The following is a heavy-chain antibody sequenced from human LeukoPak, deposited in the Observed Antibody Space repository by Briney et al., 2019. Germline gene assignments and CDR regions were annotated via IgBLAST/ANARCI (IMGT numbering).Heavy chain of an antibody. CDR1: GGTFSRYT. CDR2: IIPILGIA. V-gene: IGHV1-69*02. J-gene: IGHJ3*02. CDR3: ASRVVPAAMGAFDI. D-gene: IGHD2-2*01. Sequence: ASVKVSCKASGGTFSRYTISWVRQAPGQGLEWMGRIIPILGIANYAQKFQGRVTITADKSTSTAYMELSSLRSEDTAVYYCASRVVPAAMGAFDIWGQGTMVTVSS.